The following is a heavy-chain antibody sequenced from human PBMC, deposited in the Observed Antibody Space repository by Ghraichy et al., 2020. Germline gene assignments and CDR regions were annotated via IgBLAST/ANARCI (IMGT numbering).Heavy chain of an antibody. CDR3: AKDKWGYSGSYLLFDY. CDR1: GFTFSTYA. J-gene: IGHJ4*02. CDR2: ISGSGGST. D-gene: IGHD1-26*01. Sequence: GGSLRLTCAASGFTFSTYAMSGVRQAPGKGLEWVSAISGSGGSTYSADSVKGRFTISRDNSKNTLYLQMNSLRAEDTAVYYCAKDKWGYSGSYLLFDYWGQGTLVTVSS. V-gene: IGHV3-23*01.